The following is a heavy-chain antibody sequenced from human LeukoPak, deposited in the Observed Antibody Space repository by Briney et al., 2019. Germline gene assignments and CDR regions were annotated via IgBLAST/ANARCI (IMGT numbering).Heavy chain of an antibody. CDR2: ISAYNGNT. V-gene: IGHV1-18*01. J-gene: IGHJ5*02. CDR1: GYSFTSNV. D-gene: IGHD6-19*01. CDR3: ARVLGGWYRPYNWFDP. Sequence: ASVKVSCKASGYSFTSNVISWVRQAPGQGLEWMGWISAYNGNTNYAQKLQGRVTMTTDTSRSTAYMELRSLRSDDTAVYYCARVLGGWYRPYNWFDPWGQGTLVTVSS.